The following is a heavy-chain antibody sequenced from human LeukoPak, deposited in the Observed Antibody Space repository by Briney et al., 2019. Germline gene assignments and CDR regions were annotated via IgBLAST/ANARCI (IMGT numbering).Heavy chain of an antibody. CDR2: IYHSGST. D-gene: IGHD2-2*01. J-gene: IGHJ6*02. CDR1: GGSISSGGYS. CDR3: ARHSSTSPYYYYGMDV. V-gene: IGHV4-30-2*05. Sequence: SETLSLTCAVSGGSISSGGYSWSWIRQPPGKGLEWIGYIYHSGSTYYNPSLKSRVTISVDTSKNQFSLKLSSVTAADTAVYYCARHSSTSPYYYYGMDVWGQGTTVTVSS.